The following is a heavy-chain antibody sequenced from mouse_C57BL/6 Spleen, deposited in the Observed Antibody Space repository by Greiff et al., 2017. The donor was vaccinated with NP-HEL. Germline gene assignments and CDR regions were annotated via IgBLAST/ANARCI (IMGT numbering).Heavy chain of an antibody. Sequence: EVQGVESGGGLVKPGGSLKLSCAASGFTFSDYGMHWVRQAPEKGLEWVAYISSGSSTIYYADTVKGRFTISRDNAKNTLFLQMTSLRSEDTAMYYCARTDYAWLAYWGQGTLVTVSA. CDR1: GFTFSDYG. D-gene: IGHD2-4*01. CDR3: ARTDYAWLAY. J-gene: IGHJ3*01. CDR2: ISSGSSTI. V-gene: IGHV5-17*01.